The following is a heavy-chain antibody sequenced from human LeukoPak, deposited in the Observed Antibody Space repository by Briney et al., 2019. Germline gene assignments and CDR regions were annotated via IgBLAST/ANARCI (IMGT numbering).Heavy chain of an antibody. CDR1: GYTFTSYG. CDR2: ISAYNGNT. D-gene: IGHD3-10*01. CDR3: AREVQSGNSLYYFDY. V-gene: IGHV1-18*01. Sequence: ASVKVSCKASGYTFTSYGISWVRQAPGQGLEWMGWISAYNGNTNYAQKLQGRVTITADESTSTAYMELSSLRSEDTAVYYCAREVQSGNSLYYFDYWGQGTLVTVSS. J-gene: IGHJ4*02.